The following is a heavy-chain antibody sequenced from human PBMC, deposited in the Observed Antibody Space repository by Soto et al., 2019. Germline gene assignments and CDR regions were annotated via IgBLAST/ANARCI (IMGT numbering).Heavy chain of an antibody. D-gene: IGHD6-13*01. V-gene: IGHV3-30*03. CDR2: ISFDGSNE. Sequence: QVQLVESGGGAVQPGRSLSLSCAASGFTFSRYGMHWVRQAPGKGLEWVAVISFDGSNEYYADSVKGRFTISRDNSKNPQYLQMNSRRAGETAVYFCPRGGQQLVRWHFDLWGRGTLVTVSS. J-gene: IGHJ2*01. CDR1: GFTFSRYG. CDR3: PRGGQQLVRWHFDL.